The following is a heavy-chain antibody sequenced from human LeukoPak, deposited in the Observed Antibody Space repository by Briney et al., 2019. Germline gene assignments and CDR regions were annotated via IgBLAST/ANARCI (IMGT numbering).Heavy chain of an antibody. J-gene: IGHJ4*02. CDR1: GFTFDDYG. CDR2: INWNGGST. V-gene: IGHV3-20*04. D-gene: IGHD6-19*01. Sequence: GGSLRLSCAASGFTFDDYGMSWVRQAPGKGLEWVSGINWNGGSTGYADSVKGRFTISRDNAKNSLYLQMNSLRAEDTAVYYCARDGVAVAGLYYFDYWGQGTLVTVSS. CDR3: ARDGVAVAGLYYFDY.